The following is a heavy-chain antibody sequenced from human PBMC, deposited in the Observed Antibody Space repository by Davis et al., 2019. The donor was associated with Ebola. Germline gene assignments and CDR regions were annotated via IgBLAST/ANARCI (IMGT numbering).Heavy chain of an antibody. V-gene: IGHV1-69*06. CDR2: IIPIFATA. J-gene: IGHJ6*02. D-gene: IGHD5-12*01. CDR1: GGTFSSYG. Sequence: SVKVSCKASGGTFSSYGINWVRQAPGQGLEWMGGIIPIFATANYAQTFQGRVTITADKSTSTAYMELSSLRSEDTAVYYCARSSGYDYEKPFYYYYGMDVWGQGTTVTVSS. CDR3: ARSSGYDYEKPFYYYYGMDV.